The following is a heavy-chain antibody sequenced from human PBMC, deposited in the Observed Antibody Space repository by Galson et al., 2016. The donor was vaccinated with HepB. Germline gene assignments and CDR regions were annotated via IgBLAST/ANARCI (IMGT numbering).Heavy chain of an antibody. CDR1: GFPFSANF. CDR2: IKVGGSAT. D-gene: IGHD4-23*01. V-gene: IGHV3-11*01. CDR3: TTEDRWRFEF. J-gene: IGHJ4*02. Sequence: SLRLSCAASGFPFSANFTNWIRQPPGKGLEWVSTIKVGGSATDYADSVKGRFTISGDDAKDALFLQMNSLRPEDTAVYYCTTEDRWRFEFWGQGILVTVSS.